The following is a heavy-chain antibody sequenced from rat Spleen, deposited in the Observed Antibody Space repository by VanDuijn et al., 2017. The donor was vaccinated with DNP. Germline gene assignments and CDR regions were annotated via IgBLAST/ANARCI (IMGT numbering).Heavy chain of an antibody. J-gene: IGHJ4*01. CDR3: ARLGDTTGAMDG. CDR2: ISYSGDT. V-gene: IGHV3-1*01. CDR1: GSSITSNY. D-gene: IGHD1-6*01. Sequence: EVRLQESGPGLVKPSQSLSLTCSVTGSSITSNYWGWIRQFPGNKMEYIGHISYSGDTTYNPSLESRISITRDTSKNQFFLQLSSVTTEDTATYYCARLGDTTGAMDGWGQGTAVTVSS.